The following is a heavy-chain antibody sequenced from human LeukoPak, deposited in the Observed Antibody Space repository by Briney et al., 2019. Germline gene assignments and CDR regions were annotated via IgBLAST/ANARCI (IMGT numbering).Heavy chain of an antibody. Sequence: GGSLRLSCAASGFTVSSNYMSWVRQAPGKGLEWVSVIYSGGSTYYADSVKGRFTISRDNSKNTLYLQMNSLRAEDTAVYYCARADYGDYVRAFDIWGQGTMVTVSS. CDR1: GFTVSSNY. J-gene: IGHJ3*02. D-gene: IGHD4-17*01. CDR3: ARADYGDYVRAFDI. V-gene: IGHV3-53*01. CDR2: IYSGGST.